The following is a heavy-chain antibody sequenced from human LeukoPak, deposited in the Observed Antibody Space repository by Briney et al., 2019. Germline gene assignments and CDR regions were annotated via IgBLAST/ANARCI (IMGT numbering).Heavy chain of an antibody. J-gene: IGHJ4*02. CDR3: ARDGSGEWPIGY. D-gene: IGHD3-10*01. Sequence: RGSLRLSCAASGFTFSSKWMSWVRQAPGKGPEWVANIKYDGSEKYYVDSVKGRFTISRDNAKNSLYLQMNSLRAEDTAVYYCARDGSGEWPIGYWGQGTLVTVSS. CDR2: IKYDGSEK. CDR1: GFTFSSKW. V-gene: IGHV3-7*01.